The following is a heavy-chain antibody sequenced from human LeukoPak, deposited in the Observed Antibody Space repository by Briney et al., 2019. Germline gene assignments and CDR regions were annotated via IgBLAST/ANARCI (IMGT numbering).Heavy chain of an antibody. V-gene: IGHV4-39*07. CDR1: GVSISSSSYY. CDR3: ARDRRFGEFHDY. D-gene: IGHD3-10*01. J-gene: IGHJ4*02. Sequence: SETLSLTCTVSGVSISSSSYYWGWIRQPPGKGLEWIGCISYSGSTYYNPSLKSRVTISVDTSKKQLSLQLSSVTAADTAVYYCARDRRFGEFHDYWGQGTQVTVSS. CDR2: ISYSGST.